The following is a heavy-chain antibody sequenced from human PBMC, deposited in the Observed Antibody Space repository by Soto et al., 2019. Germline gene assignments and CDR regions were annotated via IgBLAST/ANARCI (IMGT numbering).Heavy chain of an antibody. V-gene: IGHV1-69*06. CDR3: ATGARYCSGGSCYPDD. CDR1: GGTFGSNV. Sequence: QVQLMQSGAELKKPGSSVKVSCKASGGTFGSNVISWVRQAPGEGLEWMGRVTPIFGSSNKPQKFQGRLMITADTSTTTVYMELSSLGSEDTAVYFCATGARYCSGGSCYPDDWGQGTLVTVSS. CDR2: VTPIFGSS. J-gene: IGHJ4*02. D-gene: IGHD2-15*01.